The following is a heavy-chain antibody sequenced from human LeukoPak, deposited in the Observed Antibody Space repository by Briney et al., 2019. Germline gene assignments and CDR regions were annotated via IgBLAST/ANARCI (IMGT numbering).Heavy chain of an antibody. J-gene: IGHJ6*02. V-gene: IGHV3-9*01. D-gene: IGHD4-17*01. CDR1: GFTFDDYA. Sequence: PGGSLRLSCAASGFTFDDYAMHWVRQAPGKGLEWVSGISWNSGSIGYADSVKGRFTISRDYAKNSLYLQMNSLRDEDTAFYYCARFNGDYYGMDVWGQGTTVTVSS. CDR2: ISWNSGSI. CDR3: ARFNGDYYGMDV.